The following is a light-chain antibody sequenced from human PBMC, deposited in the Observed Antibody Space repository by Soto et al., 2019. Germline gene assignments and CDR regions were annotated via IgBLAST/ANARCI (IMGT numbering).Light chain of an antibody. CDR3: QQYTIAFT. CDR2: GAS. Sequence: DIQMTQSPSTLSASLGDRVTITCRASQSISTWLAWYQQKPGKAPKLLIYGASNLESGVPSRFSDSGSGTEFTLTITSLQPDDFATYYCQQYTIAFTFGQGTKMEIK. J-gene: IGKJ2*01. CDR1: QSISTW. V-gene: IGKV1-5*01.